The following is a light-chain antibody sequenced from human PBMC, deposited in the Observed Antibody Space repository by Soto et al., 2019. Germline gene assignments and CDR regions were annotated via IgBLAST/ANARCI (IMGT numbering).Light chain of an antibody. J-gene: IGKJ1*01. V-gene: IGKV1-5*01. CDR2: DAS. CDR1: QSISDY. CDR3: QQYYTYWHM. Sequence: DIQLTQSPRYLSASAGDRVIITCLASQSISDYLAWYQQKPGKAPKLLIYDASNLESGVPSTFSGSGSGTEFTLTISSLQPDDFATYYCQQYYTYWHMFGQGTKVDIK.